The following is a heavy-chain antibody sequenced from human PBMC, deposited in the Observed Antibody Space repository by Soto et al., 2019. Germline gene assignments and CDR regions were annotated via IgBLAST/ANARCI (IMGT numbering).Heavy chain of an antibody. J-gene: IGHJ4*02. CDR2: LISSGSST. CDR1: GITFSSHA. CDR3: AKRSASGGGFDY. V-gene: IGHV3-23*01. Sequence: EVQLLESGGGLVQPGGSLRLSCAASGITFSSHAMTWVRQSPGRGLEWVSLISSGSSTYYADSVKGRFSISRDNSKSTLFLQMNSLRAEDTAIYYCAKRSASGGGFDYWGQGTLVTVSS. D-gene: IGHD2-15*01.